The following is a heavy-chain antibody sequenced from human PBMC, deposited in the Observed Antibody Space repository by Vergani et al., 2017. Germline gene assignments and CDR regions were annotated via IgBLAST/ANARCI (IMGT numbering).Heavy chain of an antibody. CDR1: GFTFSSYS. CDR2: ISSSSSYI. CDR3: TRGHKGYSNGGY. Sequence: EVQLVESGGGLVKPGGSLRLSCAASGFTFSSYSMNWVRQAPGKGLEWVSSISSSSSYIYYADSVKGRFTISRDNAKNLLYLQMNSLRSEDTAVYYCTRGHKGYSNGGYWGQGTLVTVSS. J-gene: IGHJ4*02. D-gene: IGHD6-19*01. V-gene: IGHV3-21*01.